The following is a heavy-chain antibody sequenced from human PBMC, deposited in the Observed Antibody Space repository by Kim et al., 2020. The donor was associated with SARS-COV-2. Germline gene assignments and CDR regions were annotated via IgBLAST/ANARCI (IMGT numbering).Heavy chain of an antibody. V-gene: IGHV5-51*01. CDR3: ASLSRIMTTAGCDY. CDR1: AYIFTNYW. J-gene: IGHJ4*02. D-gene: IGHD6-19*01. Sequence: GESLKISCKGSAYIFTNYWIGWVRQMPGKGLEWMGIIYPGDSDTKYSPSFRGQVTISADKSITTAYLQWSSLRASDTAIYYCASLSRIMTTAGCDYWGQG. CDR2: IYPGDSDT.